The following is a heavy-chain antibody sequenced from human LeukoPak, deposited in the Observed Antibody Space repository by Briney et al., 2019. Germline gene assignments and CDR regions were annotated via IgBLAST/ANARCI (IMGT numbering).Heavy chain of an antibody. CDR2: IYYSGRT. D-gene: IGHD6-13*01. V-gene: IGHV4-59*01. Sequence: SETLSLTCTVSGGSISSYYWSWIRQPPGKGLEWIGYIYYSGRTDYNPSLKSRVTISIDTSKNQFSLRLSSVTAADTAVYHCARLTAGTSVYFDYWGQGILVTVSS. CDR3: ARLTAGTSVYFDY. J-gene: IGHJ4*02. CDR1: GGSISSYY.